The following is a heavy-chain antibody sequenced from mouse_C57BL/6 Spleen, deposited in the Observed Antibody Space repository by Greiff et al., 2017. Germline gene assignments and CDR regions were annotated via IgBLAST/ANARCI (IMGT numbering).Heavy chain of an antibody. D-gene: IGHD2-4*01. CDR2: IYPGDGDT. CDR3: AKGAYDYDDEAMDY. J-gene: IGHJ4*01. V-gene: IGHV1-82*01. CDR1: GYAFSSSW. Sequence: QVQLQQSGPELVKPGASVKISCKASGYAFSSSWMNWVKQRPGKGLEWIGRIYPGDGDTNYNGTFKGKATLTADKSSSTAYMQLSSLTSEDSAVYFCAKGAYDYDDEAMDYWGQGTSVTVSS.